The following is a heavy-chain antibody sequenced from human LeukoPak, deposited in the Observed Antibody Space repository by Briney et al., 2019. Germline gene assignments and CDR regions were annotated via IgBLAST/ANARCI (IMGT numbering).Heavy chain of an antibody. CDR1: GYSFISYW. D-gene: IGHD6-13*01. CDR3: VRLSYSSSWYDNYFEY. CDR2: IYPGDSDT. Sequence: GEPLKISCKSSGYSFISYWIGWVRQMPGKGLEWMGLIYPGDSDTRYSPSFQGQVTISADKSISTAYLQWSSLKASDTAMYYCVRLSYSSSWYDNYFEYWGQGTLVTVSS. J-gene: IGHJ4*02. V-gene: IGHV5-51*01.